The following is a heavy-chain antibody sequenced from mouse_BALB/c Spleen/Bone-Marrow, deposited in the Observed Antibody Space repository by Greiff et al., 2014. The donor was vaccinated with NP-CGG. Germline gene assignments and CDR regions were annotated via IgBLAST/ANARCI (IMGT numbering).Heavy chain of an antibody. D-gene: IGHD1-1*01. CDR3: TRPSLYYGSSYWYFDV. Sequence: EVKLMESGSELVKPGASVKLSCAASGFNIKDTYMHWVKQRPEQGLEWIGRIDPANGDTKYDPKFQGKATITADTSSNTAYLQLSSLTSEDTSVYYCTRPSLYYGSSYWYFDVWGAGTTVTVSS. CDR2: IDPANGDT. J-gene: IGHJ1*01. V-gene: IGHV14-3*02. CDR1: GFNIKDTY.